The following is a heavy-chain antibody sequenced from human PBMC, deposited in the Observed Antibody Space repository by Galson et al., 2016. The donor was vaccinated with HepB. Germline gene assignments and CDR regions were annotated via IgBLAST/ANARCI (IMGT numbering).Heavy chain of an antibody. CDR3: ARDGSGWLFDS. V-gene: IGHV3-7*01. CDR2: IKRDGSEK. D-gene: IGHD6-19*01. Sequence: SLRLSCAASGFNFRTHVLHWVRQAPGKGLEWVGNIKRDGSEKYYVDSVKGRFTISRDNAKNSLYLQMNSLRAEDTAVYYCARDGSGWLFDSWGQGTLVTVSS. CDR1: GFNFRTHV. J-gene: IGHJ4*02.